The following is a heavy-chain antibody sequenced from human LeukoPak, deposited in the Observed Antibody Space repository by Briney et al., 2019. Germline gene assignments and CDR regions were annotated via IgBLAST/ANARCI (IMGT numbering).Heavy chain of an antibody. CDR1: GFTFSGYE. V-gene: IGHV3-48*03. D-gene: IGHD3-22*01. Sequence: GGSLRLSCAASGFTFSGYEMNWVRQAPGKGLEWVSYISISGTNMFYADSVKGRFTISRDNSRTSLFLQMSSLRAEDTAVHYCARGGGSAYHYNAFDIWGLGTMVTVSS. J-gene: IGHJ3*02. CDR3: ARGGGSAYHYNAFDI. CDR2: ISISGTNM.